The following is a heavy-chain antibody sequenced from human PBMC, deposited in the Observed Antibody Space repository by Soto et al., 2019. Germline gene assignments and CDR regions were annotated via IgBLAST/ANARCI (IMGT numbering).Heavy chain of an antibody. CDR2: INSDGSST. CDR3: ARDSSYYDSSGYYFAVALDY. V-gene: IGHV3-74*01. J-gene: IGHJ4*02. Sequence: GGSLRLSCAASGFTFSSYWMHWVRQAPGKGLVWVSRINSDGSSTSYADSVKGRFTISRDNAKNTLYLQMNSLRAEDTAVYYCARDSSYYDSSGYYFAVALDYWGQGTLVTVSS. D-gene: IGHD3-22*01. CDR1: GFTFSSYW.